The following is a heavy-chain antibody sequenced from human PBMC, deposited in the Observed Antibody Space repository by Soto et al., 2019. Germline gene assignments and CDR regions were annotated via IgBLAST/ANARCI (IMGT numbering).Heavy chain of an antibody. CDR3: ARTTVLLPSATNRGDHYNFYGLEV. V-gene: IGHV3-7*03. Sequence: GGSLRLSCVASGFTFSDFWISWVRQAPGRGLEWVANIKQDGSEKKYVDSVKGRFTISRDNAKNSLYLEMNSLRAEDTAVYYCARTTVLLPSATNRGDHYNFYGLEVWGQGTTVTVSS. D-gene: IGHD3-10*01. J-gene: IGHJ6*02. CDR2: IKQDGSEK. CDR1: GFTFSDFW.